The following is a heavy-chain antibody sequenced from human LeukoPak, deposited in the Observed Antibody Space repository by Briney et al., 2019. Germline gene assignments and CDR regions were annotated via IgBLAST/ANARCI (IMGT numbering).Heavy chain of an antibody. Sequence: SETLSLTCAVYGGSFSGYYWSWTRQPPGKGLEWIGEINHSGSTNYNPSLKSRVTISVDTSKNQFSLKLSSVTAADTAVYYCARGVYGSGSYDYWGQGTLVTVSS. J-gene: IGHJ4*02. CDR2: INHSGST. CDR3: ARGVYGSGSYDY. CDR1: GGSFSGYY. V-gene: IGHV4-34*01. D-gene: IGHD3-10*01.